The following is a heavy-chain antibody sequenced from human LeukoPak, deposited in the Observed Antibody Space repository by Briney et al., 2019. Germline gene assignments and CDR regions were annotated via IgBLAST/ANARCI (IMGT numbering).Heavy chain of an antibody. J-gene: IGHJ4*02. D-gene: IGHD1-14*01. CDR3: ARSRTISSDAWYYCDY. CDR2: IYRGGNT. CDR1: GFTVSTNY. V-gene: IGHV3-66*01. Sequence: GVPLRLSCAASGFTVSTNYMSRVRQAPGKGLEWVAVIYRGGNTFYTDSVKGRFTISRDNSKNTLYLQVNSLRAEDTAMYYCARSRTISSDAWYYCDYWGEGTLVTVSS.